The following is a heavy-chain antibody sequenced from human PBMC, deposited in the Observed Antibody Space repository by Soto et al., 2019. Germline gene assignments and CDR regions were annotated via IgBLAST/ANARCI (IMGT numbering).Heavy chain of an antibody. CDR3: SRASYDFCSGYYYYYYGMDV. Sequence: GGSLRLSCAASGFTFSSYSMNWVRQAPGKGLEWVSSISSSSSYIYYADSVKGRFTISRDNAKNSLYLQMNSLRAEDTAVYYCSRASYDFCSGYYYYYYGMDVRGQGTTVTVSS. CDR1: GFTFSSYS. D-gene: IGHD3-3*01. V-gene: IGHV3-21*01. CDR2: ISSSSSYI. J-gene: IGHJ6*02.